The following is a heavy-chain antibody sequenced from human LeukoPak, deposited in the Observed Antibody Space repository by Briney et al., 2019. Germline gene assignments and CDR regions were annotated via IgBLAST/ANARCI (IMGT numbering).Heavy chain of an antibody. Sequence: ASVKVSCKASGYTFTSYGISWVRQAPGQGLEWMGWSSAYNGNTNYAQKLQGRVTMTTDTSTSTAYMELRSLRSDDTAVYYCARSEGYFDSNSYGMDVWGQGTTVTVSS. D-gene: IGHD3-9*01. CDR1: GYTFTSYG. V-gene: IGHV1-18*01. CDR2: SSAYNGNT. CDR3: ARSEGYFDSNSYGMDV. J-gene: IGHJ6*02.